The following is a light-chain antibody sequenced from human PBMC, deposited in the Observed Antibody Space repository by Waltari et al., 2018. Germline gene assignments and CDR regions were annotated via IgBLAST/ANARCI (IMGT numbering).Light chain of an antibody. J-gene: IGKJ1*01. CDR1: QSVSSN. CDR3: QQYNNWPPRT. CDR2: GAS. Sequence: EIVMTQSPATLSVSPGERATLSCRASQSVSSNLAWYQQKPGQAPRLLIDGASTRATGIPARFSGCGSGTEFTFTISSLQSEDFAVYYCQQYNNWPPRTFGQGTKVEIK. V-gene: IGKV3-15*01.